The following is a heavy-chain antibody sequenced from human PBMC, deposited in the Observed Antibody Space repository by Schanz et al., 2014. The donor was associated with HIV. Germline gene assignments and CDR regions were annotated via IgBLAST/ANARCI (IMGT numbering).Heavy chain of an antibody. D-gene: IGHD6-13*01. J-gene: IGHJ5*02. CDR3: AKDKSRHTYSSSSIFDP. Sequence: EVQLLESGGGLVQAGGSLRLSCAASGFTFKSYAMSWVRQAPGKGLEWVSAISPTGGSTYYADSVKGRFTISRDNSKNTLYLQMNSLRPEDTAVYYCAKDKSRHTYSSSSIFDPWGQGTLVTVSS. V-gene: IGHV3-23*01. CDR2: ISPTGGST. CDR1: GFTFKSYA.